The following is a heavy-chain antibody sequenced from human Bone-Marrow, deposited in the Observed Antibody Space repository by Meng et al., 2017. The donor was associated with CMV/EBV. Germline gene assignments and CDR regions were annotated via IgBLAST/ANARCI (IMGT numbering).Heavy chain of an antibody. J-gene: IGHJ4*02. CDR3: ARDLLAPGDY. Sequence: GGSLRLSCAASGFTFSSYAMHWVRQAPGKGLEWVAVISYDGSNKYYADSVKGRFTISRDNSKNTLYLQMNSLRAEDTAVYYCARDLLAPGDYWGQGTLVIVSS. V-gene: IGHV3-30*04. CDR1: GFTFSSYA. CDR2: ISYDGSNK.